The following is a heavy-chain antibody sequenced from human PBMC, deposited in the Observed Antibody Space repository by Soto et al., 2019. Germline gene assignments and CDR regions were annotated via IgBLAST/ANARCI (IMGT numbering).Heavy chain of an antibody. CDR3: ASGRSDYDSSGRPSFYFDY. CDR1: GGSISSGGYY. D-gene: IGHD3-22*01. Sequence: SETLSLTCTVSGGSISSGGYYWNWIRQHPGKGLEWIGYIYYSGSTSYNPSLKSRVIISVDTSKNQFSLKLSSVTAADTAVYYCASGRSDYDSSGRPSFYFDYWAQGTLVTVSS. CDR2: IYYSGST. J-gene: IGHJ4*02. V-gene: IGHV4-31*03.